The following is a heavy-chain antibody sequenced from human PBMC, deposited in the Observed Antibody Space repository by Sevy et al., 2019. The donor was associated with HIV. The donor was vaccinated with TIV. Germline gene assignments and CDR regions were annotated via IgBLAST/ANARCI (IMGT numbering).Heavy chain of an antibody. D-gene: IGHD4-17*01. CDR1: GFTVRDNY. CDR2: IYSGGAT. V-gene: IGHV3-53*01. CDR3: ATRYGDLDAFDL. J-gene: IGHJ3*01. Sequence: GGSLRLSCAASGFTVRDNYMTWVRQAPGKWLEWVSLIYSGGATYYADSVKGRFTISRVSSKNTLYLQMNSLRAEDTAVYYCATRYGDLDAFDLWGQGTRVTVSS.